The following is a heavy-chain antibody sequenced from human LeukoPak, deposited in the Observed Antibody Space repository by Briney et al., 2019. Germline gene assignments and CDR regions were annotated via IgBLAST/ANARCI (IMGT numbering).Heavy chain of an antibody. CDR1: GGSFSGYY. D-gene: IGHD7-27*01. CDR3: ARHLAGDISAVDY. J-gene: IGHJ4*02. Sequence: SETLSLTCAVYGGSFSGYYWSWIRQPPGKGLEWIGEINHSGSTNYNPSLKSRVTISVDTSKNQFSLKLSSVTAADTAVYYCARHLAGDISAVDYWGQGTLVTVSS. CDR2: INHSGST. V-gene: IGHV4-34*01.